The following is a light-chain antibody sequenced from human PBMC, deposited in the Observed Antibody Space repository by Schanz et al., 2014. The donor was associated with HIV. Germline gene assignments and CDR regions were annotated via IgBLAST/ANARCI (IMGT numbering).Light chain of an antibody. J-gene: IGKJ4*01. Sequence: EIVLTQSPGTLSLSPGERGTLSCRASQSVSNNLAWYQQKPGQAPRLLISGASTRATGIPARFSGSGAGTDFTLTISRLEPEDFAVYFCQYFGNSGGTFGGGTKVEIK. CDR3: QYFGNSGGT. V-gene: IGKV3-20*01. CDR1: QSVSNN. CDR2: GAS.